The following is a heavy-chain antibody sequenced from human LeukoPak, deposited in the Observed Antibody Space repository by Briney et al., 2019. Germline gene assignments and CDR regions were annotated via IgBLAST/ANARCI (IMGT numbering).Heavy chain of an antibody. D-gene: IGHD6-13*01. Sequence: SETLSLTCTVSGGSISSHYWSWIRQPPGKGLEWIGYIYYSGSTNYHPSLKSRVTISVDTSKNQFSLKLSSVTAADMAVYYCAREIAAAGTVWFDPWGQGTLVTVSS. J-gene: IGHJ5*02. CDR2: IYYSGST. V-gene: IGHV4-59*11. CDR3: AREIAAAGTVWFDP. CDR1: GGSISSHY.